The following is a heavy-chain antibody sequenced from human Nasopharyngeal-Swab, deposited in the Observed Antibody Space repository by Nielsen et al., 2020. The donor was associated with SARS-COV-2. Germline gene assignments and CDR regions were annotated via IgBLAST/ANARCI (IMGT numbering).Heavy chain of an antibody. CDR2: VSGSGGST. CDR1: GFTFSSYA. V-gene: IGHV3-23*01. D-gene: IGHD5-12*01. CDR3: AKCYSGYDYYICGTLNNWFDP. Sequence: GESLKISCAASGFTFSSYAMSWVRQAPGKGLEWVSAVSGSGGSTYYADSVKGRFTISRDNSKNTLYLQMNSLRAEDTAVYYCAKCYSGYDYYICGTLNNWFDPWGQGTLVTVSS. J-gene: IGHJ5*02.